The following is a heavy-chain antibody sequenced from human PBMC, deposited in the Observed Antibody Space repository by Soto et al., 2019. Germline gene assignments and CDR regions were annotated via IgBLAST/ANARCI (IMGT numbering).Heavy chain of an antibody. CDR2: INAYNGNT. V-gene: IGHV1-18*01. CDR3: ASGDSSGYYDLNY. D-gene: IGHD3-22*01. J-gene: IGHJ4*02. Sequence: GASVKVSCKASGYTFTSYGISWVRQAPGQGLEWMGWINAYNGNTNYAQKLQGRVTMTTHTSTSTAYMELRGLRSDDTAVYYCASGDSSGYYDLNYWGQGTLVTSPQ. CDR1: GYTFTSYG.